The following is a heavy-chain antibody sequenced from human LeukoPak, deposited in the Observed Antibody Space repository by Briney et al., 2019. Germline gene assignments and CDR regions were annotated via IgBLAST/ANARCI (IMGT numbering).Heavy chain of an antibody. J-gene: IGHJ4*02. Sequence: SETLSLTCAVSGGSVSSGGYSWSWIRQPPGKGLEWIGYIYHSGSTYYNPSLKSRVTISVDRSKNQFSLKLSSVTAADTAVYYCARTRGWLFDYWGQGTLVTVSS. D-gene: IGHD5-12*01. CDR1: GGSVSSGGYS. V-gene: IGHV4-30-2*01. CDR2: IYHSGST. CDR3: ARTRGWLFDY.